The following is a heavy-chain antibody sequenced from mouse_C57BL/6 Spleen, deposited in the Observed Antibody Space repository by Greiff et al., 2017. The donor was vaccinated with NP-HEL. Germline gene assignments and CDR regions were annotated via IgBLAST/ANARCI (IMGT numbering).Heavy chain of an antibody. CDR1: GFTFSSYA. CDR2: ISSGGDYI. J-gene: IGHJ4*01. D-gene: IGHD1-1*01. CDR3: TRDVNYYGSSSWDY. Sequence: EVKLVESGEGLVKPGGSLKLSCAASGFTFSSYAMSWVRQTPEKRLEWVAYISSGGDYIYYADTVKGRFTISRDNARNTLYLQMSSLKSEDTAMYYCTRDVNYYGSSSWDYWGQGTSVTVSS. V-gene: IGHV5-9-1*02.